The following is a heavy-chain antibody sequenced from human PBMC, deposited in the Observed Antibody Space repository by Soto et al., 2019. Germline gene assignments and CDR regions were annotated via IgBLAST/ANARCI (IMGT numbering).Heavy chain of an antibody. Sequence: GSLRLSCAASGFTFSGSAMHWVRQASGKGLEWVGRIRSKANSYATAYAASVKGRFTISRDDSKNTAYLQMNSLKTEDTAVYYCTRHPPPWRVVVPAAQGYYYGMDVWGQGTTVTVSS. V-gene: IGHV3-73*01. CDR3: TRHPPPWRVVVPAAQGYYYGMDV. J-gene: IGHJ6*02. CDR1: GFTFSGSA. CDR2: IRSKANSYAT. D-gene: IGHD2-2*01.